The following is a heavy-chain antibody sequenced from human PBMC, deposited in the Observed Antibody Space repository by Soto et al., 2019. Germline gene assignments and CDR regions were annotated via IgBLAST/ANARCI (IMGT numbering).Heavy chain of an antibody. Sequence: PSETLSLTCTVSGGSISGSTSDFYWSWIRQAPGKGLEWIGHVSHSETTDYNPSLKSRVTISVDTSKTQFSLKLTSVTAVDTAVYYCVRKGPTRYNYYGMDVWGQGTTVTVSS. V-gene: IGHV4-61*08. CDR1: GGSISGSTSDFY. J-gene: IGHJ6*02. CDR3: VRKGPTRYNYYGMDV. D-gene: IGHD1-26*01. CDR2: VSHSETT.